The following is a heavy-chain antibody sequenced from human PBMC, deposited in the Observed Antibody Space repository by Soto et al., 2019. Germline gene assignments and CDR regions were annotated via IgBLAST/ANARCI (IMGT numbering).Heavy chain of an antibody. D-gene: IGHD3-22*01. J-gene: IGHJ4*02. Sequence: SGPTLVNPTQTLTLTCTFSGFSLSTSGMCVSWIRQPPGKALEWLALIDWDDDKYYSTSLKTRLTISKDTSKNQVVLTMTNMDPVDTATYYCARILNPEYYDSSGYYLAFDYWGQGTLVTVSS. CDR2: IDWDDDK. CDR3: ARILNPEYYDSSGYYLAFDY. CDR1: GFSLSTSGMC. V-gene: IGHV2-70*01.